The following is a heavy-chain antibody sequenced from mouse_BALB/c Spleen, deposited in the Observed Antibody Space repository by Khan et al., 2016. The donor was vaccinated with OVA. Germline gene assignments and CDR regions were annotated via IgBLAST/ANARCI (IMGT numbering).Heavy chain of an antibody. CDR3: ASVRLLLRYPGYFDY. CDR2: ISYSGST. J-gene: IGHJ2*01. Sequence: EVQLQESGPGLLKPSQSLSLTCTVTGYSITSDYAWNWIRQFPGNKLELMAYISYSGSTTYSPSLRSRISITRDTSKNQFFRQLNSVTTEDTATYYCASVRLLLRYPGYFDYWGQGTTLTVSS. CDR1: GYSITSDYA. V-gene: IGHV3-2*02. D-gene: IGHD1-1*01.